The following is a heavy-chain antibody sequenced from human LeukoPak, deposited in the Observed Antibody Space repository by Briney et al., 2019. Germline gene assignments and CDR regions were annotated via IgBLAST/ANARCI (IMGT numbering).Heavy chain of an antibody. CDR3: ARVETDFLGSEFDY. V-gene: IGHV4-34*01. CDR1: GGSFSDYY. J-gene: IGHJ4*02. CDR2: INHSGST. Sequence: SETLSLTCAVYGGSFSDYYWSWIRQPPGKGLEWIGEINHSGSTNYNPSLKSRVTISVDTSTNQFSLKLSSVTAADTAVYYCARVETDFLGSEFDYWGQGTLVTVSS. D-gene: IGHD1-14*01.